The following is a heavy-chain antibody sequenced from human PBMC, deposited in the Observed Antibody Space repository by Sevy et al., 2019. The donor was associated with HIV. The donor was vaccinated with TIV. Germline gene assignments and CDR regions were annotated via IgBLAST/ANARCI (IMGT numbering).Heavy chain of an antibody. V-gene: IGHV3-7*01. CDR3: ARGVGGRTRLRFLEWLFDEDAFDI. CDR1: GFTFSSYW. CDR2: LKQDGSEK. D-gene: IGHD3-3*01. J-gene: IGHJ3*02. Sequence: GGSLRLSCAASGFTFSSYWMSWVRQAPGKGLEWVANLKQDGSEKYYVDSVKGRFTISRDNAKNSLYLQMNSLRAEDTAVYYCARGVGGRTRLRFLEWLFDEDAFDIWGQGTMVTVSS.